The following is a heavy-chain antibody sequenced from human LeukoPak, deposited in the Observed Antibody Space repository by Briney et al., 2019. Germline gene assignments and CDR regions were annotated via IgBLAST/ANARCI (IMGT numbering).Heavy chain of an antibody. D-gene: IGHD1-26*01. Sequence: GGSLRLSCAASGFTSSSYAMSWVRQAPGKGLEGVSAISDTGNTYHADSVKGRFTISRDSSKNTLFLQMNRLRPEDAAVYYCAREGRFPPEVLPRYFDYWGQGTLVTVSS. CDR2: ISDTGNT. CDR1: GFTSSSYA. V-gene: IGHV3-23*01. J-gene: IGHJ4*02. CDR3: AREGRFPPEVLPRYFDY.